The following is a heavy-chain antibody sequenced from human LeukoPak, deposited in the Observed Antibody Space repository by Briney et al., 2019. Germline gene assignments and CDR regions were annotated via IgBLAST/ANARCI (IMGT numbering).Heavy chain of an antibody. Sequence: SETLSLTCTVSGGSVGSAGYYWSWIRQPPGGGLEWIGYIYYIRNTNYNPSLKSRVTMSLDPSKNQFSLKLNSVAAADTAVYYCARTQSQSGSYRYYFGYWGQGALVTVSS. V-gene: IGHV4-61*08. CDR3: ARTQSQSGSYRYYFGY. CDR2: IYYIRNT. J-gene: IGHJ4*02. CDR1: GGSVGSAGYY. D-gene: IGHD1-26*01.